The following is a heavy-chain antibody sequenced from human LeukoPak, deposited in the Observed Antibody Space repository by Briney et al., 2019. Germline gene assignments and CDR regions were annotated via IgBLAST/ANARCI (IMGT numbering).Heavy chain of an antibody. Sequence: QPVGSLSLTSVASGITFDDFAMHWVRQAPGKGLEWVSGISWNYSPINYSDSVQGRFTISRDNAKSSLYLEMNSLRPEDKAFYFCARGGNTDNFDYWGQGILVTVSS. CDR1: GITFDDFA. CDR2: ISWNYSPI. V-gene: IGHV3-9*01. J-gene: IGHJ4*02. CDR3: ARGGNTDNFDY. D-gene: IGHD3-10*01.